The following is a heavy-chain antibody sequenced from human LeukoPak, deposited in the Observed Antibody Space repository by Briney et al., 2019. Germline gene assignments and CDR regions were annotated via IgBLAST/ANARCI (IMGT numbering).Heavy chain of an antibody. CDR2: INHSGST. J-gene: IGHJ6*02. CDR1: GGSFSGYY. CDR3: AGSDGMDV. V-gene: IGHV4-34*01. Sequence: NTSGTLSLTCAVYGGSFSGYYWSWIRHPPGKGLEWIGEINHSGSTNYNPSLKSRVIISVDTSKNQFSLKLSSVTAADTAVYYCAGSDGMDVWGQGTTVTVSS.